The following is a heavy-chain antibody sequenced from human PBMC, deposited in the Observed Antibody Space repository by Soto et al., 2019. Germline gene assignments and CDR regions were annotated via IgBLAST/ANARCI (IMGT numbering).Heavy chain of an antibody. CDR2: IIPLFRTP. V-gene: IGHV1-69*12. CDR1: GGTFSSSA. J-gene: IGHJ6*02. D-gene: IGHD4-4*01. Sequence: QVQPVQSGAEMKEPGSSVKVSCKTSGGTFSSSAISWLRQAPGQGLEWMGGIIPLFRTPDYAQKFQGRVTIAADESTSTAYMEASSLRSEDTAVYYCARDNDRLQLGGNYYYILDVWGQGTTITVSS. CDR3: ARDNDRLQLGGNYYYILDV.